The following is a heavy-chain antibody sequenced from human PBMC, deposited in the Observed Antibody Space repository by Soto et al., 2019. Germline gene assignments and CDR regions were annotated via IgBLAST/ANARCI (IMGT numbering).Heavy chain of an antibody. CDR3: ARGSVDTVYSSGFYEY. CDR1: GGSFSAYY. J-gene: IGHJ4*02. V-gene: IGHV4-34*01. Sequence: PSETLSLTCAVYGGSFSAYYWSWIRQPPGKGLEWIGEINHSGGTSYNPSLKSRVTISVDTSKSQFSLKLTSVTAADRAVYYCARGSVDTVYSSGFYEYWGQGTLVTVSS. D-gene: IGHD3-22*01. CDR2: INHSGGT.